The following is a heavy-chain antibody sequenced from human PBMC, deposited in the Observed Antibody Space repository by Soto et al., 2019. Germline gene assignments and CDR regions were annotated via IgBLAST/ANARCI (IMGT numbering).Heavy chain of an antibody. D-gene: IGHD6-25*01. Sequence: QVQLQESGPGLVKPSGTLSLTCAVSGDSISSSKWWSWVRQPPGKGLEWIGEIYHSGSTNYNPSLKSRVILSAAKTKIQLSLKLSSVTAADTAVSYCAIGERQPQRDYWGQGTLVTVSS. CDR3: AIGERQPQRDY. CDR2: IYHSGST. J-gene: IGHJ4*02. CDR1: GDSISSSKW. V-gene: IGHV4-4*02.